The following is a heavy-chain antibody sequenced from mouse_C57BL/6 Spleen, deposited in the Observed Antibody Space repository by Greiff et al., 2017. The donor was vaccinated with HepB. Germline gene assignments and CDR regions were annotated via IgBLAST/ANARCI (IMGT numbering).Heavy chain of an antibody. CDR3: ARWRDYEDFDY. Sequence: EVQLQQSGAELVKPGASVKLSCTASGFNIKDYYMHWVKQRTEQGLEWIGRIDPEDGGTNYAPKFQGKATITADTSSNTAYLQLSSLTSEDTAVYYCARWRDYEDFDYWGQGTTLTVSS. CDR1: GFNIKDYY. V-gene: IGHV14-2*01. CDR2: IDPEDGGT. D-gene: IGHD2-3*01. J-gene: IGHJ2*01.